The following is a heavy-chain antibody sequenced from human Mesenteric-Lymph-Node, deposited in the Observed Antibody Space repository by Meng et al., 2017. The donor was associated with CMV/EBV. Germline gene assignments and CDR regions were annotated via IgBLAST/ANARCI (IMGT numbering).Heavy chain of an antibody. CDR2: INPNSGGT. D-gene: IGHD2-2*01. V-gene: IGHV1-2*02. Sequence: WVRQAPGLGLEWMGWINPNSGGTNYAQKFQGRVTMTRDTSISTAYMELSRLRSDDTAVYYCARDRIVVVPAANSVNYYYYYGMDVWGQGTTVTVSS. CDR3: ARDRIVVVPAANSVNYYYYYGMDV. J-gene: IGHJ6*02.